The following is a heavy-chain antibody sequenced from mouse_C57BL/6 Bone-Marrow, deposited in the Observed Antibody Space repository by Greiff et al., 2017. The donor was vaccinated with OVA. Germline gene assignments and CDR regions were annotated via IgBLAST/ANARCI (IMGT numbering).Heavy chain of an antibody. J-gene: IGHJ1*03. CDR2: ISDGGSYT. V-gene: IGHV5-4*01. D-gene: IGHD1-1*01. CDR1: GFTFSSYA. Sequence: EVQVVESGGGLVKPGGSLKLSCAASGFTFSSYAMSWVRQTPEKRLEWVATISDGGSYTYYPDNVKGRFTISRDNAKNNLYLQMIHLKSEDTAMYYCAREDYGSSYGYWYFDVWGTGTTVTVSS. CDR3: AREDYGSSYGYWYFDV.